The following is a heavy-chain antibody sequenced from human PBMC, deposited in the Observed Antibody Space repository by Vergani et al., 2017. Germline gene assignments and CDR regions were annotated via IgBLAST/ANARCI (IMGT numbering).Heavy chain of an antibody. D-gene: IGHD5-12*01. Sequence: VQLLESGGGVVQPGRSLRLSCAASGFTFSSYAMHWVRQAPGKGLEWVAVISYDGSNKYYADSVKGRFTISRDNSKNTLYLQMNSLRAEDTAVYYCARDLYSGYGKIDYWGQGTLVTVSS. CDR3: ARDLYSGYGKIDY. CDR2: ISYDGSNK. J-gene: IGHJ4*02. CDR1: GFTFSSYA. V-gene: IGHV3-30*04.